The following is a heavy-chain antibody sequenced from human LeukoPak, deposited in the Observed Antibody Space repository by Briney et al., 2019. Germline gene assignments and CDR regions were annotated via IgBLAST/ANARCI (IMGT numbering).Heavy chain of an antibody. Sequence: PSETLSLTCTVSGGSISSYYWSWIRQPPGKGLEWIGEIYHSGSTNYNPSLKSRVTISVDKSKNQFSLKLSSVTAADTAVYYCARGLPVVPAAGDYYGMDVWGQGTTVTVSS. CDR1: GGSISSYY. CDR3: ARGLPVVPAAGDYYGMDV. V-gene: IGHV4-59*12. D-gene: IGHD2-2*01. J-gene: IGHJ6*02. CDR2: IYHSGST.